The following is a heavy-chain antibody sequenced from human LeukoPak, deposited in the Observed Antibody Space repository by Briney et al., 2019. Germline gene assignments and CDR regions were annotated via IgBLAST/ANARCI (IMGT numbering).Heavy chain of an antibody. V-gene: IGHV3-49*03. CDR1: GFTFGDYA. Sequence: GGSLRLSCTASGFTFGDYAMSWFRQAPGKGLEWVGFIRSKAYGGTTEYAASVKGRFTISRDDSKSIAYLQMNSLKTEDTAVYYCTRVIGRGSYRLYPPDYWGQGTLVTVSS. D-gene: IGHD3-16*02. J-gene: IGHJ4*02. CDR3: TRVIGRGSYRLYPPDY. CDR2: IRSKAYGGTT.